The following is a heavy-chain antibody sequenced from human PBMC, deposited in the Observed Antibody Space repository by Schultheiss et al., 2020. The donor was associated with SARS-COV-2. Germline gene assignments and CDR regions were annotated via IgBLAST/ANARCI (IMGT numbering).Heavy chain of an antibody. V-gene: IGHV4-34*09. J-gene: IGHJ4*02. CDR3: ARGFAPIDY. CDR1: GGSFSGYY. CDR2: IYSSGST. Sequence: SETLSLTCAVYGGSFSGYYWSWIRQPPGKGLEWIGYIYSSGSTYYNPSLKSRVTISVDTSKNQFSLKLSSVTAADTAVYYCARGFAPIDYWGQGTLVTVSS.